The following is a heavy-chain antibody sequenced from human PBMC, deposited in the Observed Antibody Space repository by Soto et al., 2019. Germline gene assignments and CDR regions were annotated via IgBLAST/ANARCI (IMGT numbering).Heavy chain of an antibody. CDR2: MNPKSGNT. CDR3: ARVAASLDP. D-gene: IGHD6-25*01. Sequence: ASVKVSCKASGYSFTSYDINWVRQATGQGLEWMGWMNPKSGNTGYAQKFQGRVTMTMDTSISTAYMELNSLRSEDTAAYYCARVAASLDPWGQGTLVTVSS. V-gene: IGHV1-8*01. CDR1: GYSFTSYD. J-gene: IGHJ5*02.